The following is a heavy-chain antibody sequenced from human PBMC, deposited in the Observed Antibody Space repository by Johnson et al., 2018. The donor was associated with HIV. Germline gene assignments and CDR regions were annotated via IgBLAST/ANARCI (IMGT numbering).Heavy chain of an antibody. D-gene: IGHD1-7*01. Sequence: QLVESGGGVVQPGRSLRLSCAASGFTFSNYAMHWVRQAPWKGLEWVSGISWNSGSIGYADSVKGRFTISRDKAKNSLYLQMNSLRAEDTAVYYCARDRIPYNWNYEGDAFDIWGQGTMVTVSS. J-gene: IGHJ3*02. CDR3: ARDRIPYNWNYEGDAFDI. CDR2: ISWNSGSI. V-gene: IGHV3-9*01. CDR1: GFTFSNYA.